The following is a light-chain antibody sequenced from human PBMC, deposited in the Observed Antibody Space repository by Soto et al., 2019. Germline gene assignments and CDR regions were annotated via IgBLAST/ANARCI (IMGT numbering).Light chain of an antibody. V-gene: IGKV1-33*01. CDR3: QQYDNLPPKLT. CDR1: QDISNY. Sequence: DIQMTQSPSSLSASVGDRVTITCQASQDISNYLNWYQQKPGKAPKLLIYDASNLETGVPSRFSGSGSGTDFTFTISSLQPEDIATYYCQQYDNLPPKLTFGGGPKVEIK. J-gene: IGKJ4*01. CDR2: DAS.